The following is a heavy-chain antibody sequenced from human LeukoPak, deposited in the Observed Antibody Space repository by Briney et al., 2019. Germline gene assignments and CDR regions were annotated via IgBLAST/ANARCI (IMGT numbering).Heavy chain of an antibody. CDR3: GRWGITAALDR. V-gene: IGHV3-7*01. J-gene: IGHJ5*02. CDR2: IRPDGSDK. D-gene: IGHD1-20*01. Sequence: GGSLRLSCAASGFTFRSKAMSWVRQAPGKGLEWVANIRPDGSDKYYVDSVRGRFTISRDNAQNSLFLQMSSLRAEDSGVYYCGRWGITAALDRWGQGILVTVSS. CDR1: GFTFRSKA.